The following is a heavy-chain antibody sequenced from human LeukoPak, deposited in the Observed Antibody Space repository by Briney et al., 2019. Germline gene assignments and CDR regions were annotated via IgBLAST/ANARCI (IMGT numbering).Heavy chain of an antibody. V-gene: IGHV4-30-2*01. J-gene: IGHJ4*02. D-gene: IGHD3-3*01. CDR3: ASAIYDFWSGYYSPPDY. CDR1: DGSISSGGYY. Sequence: SQTLSLTCTVSDGSISSGGYYWSWIRQPPGKGLEWIGYIYHSGSTYYNPSLKSRVTISVDRSKNQFSLKLSSVTAADTAVYYCASAIYDFWSGYYSPPDYWGQGTLVTVSS. CDR2: IYHSGST.